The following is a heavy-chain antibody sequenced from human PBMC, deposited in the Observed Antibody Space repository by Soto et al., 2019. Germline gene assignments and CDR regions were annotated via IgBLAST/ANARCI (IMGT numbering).Heavy chain of an antibody. CDR1: GFTFSRYS. J-gene: IGHJ5*02. D-gene: IGHD3-16*02. Sequence: GGSLRLSCAASGFTFSRYSMNWVRQAPGKGLEWVSSISSTTNYIYYADPVKGRFTISRENAKNSLYLQMNSLRAEDTAVYYCARYRSLDPWGQGIQVTVSS. CDR3: ARYRSLDP. V-gene: IGHV3-21*04. CDR2: ISSTTNYI.